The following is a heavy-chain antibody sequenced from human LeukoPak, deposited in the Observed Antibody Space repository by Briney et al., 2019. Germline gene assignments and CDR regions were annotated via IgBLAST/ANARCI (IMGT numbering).Heavy chain of an antibody. CDR3: ARDRQQWLVDAFDI. D-gene: IGHD6-19*01. CDR2: ISPYNGNT. J-gene: IGHJ3*02. Sequence: ASVKVSCKSSGYTFISYGISWVRQAPGQGLEWMGWISPYNGNTNYAQKLQGRVTMTTDTSTSTAYMELRSLRSDDTAVYSCARDRQQWLVDAFDIWGQGTMVTVSS. V-gene: IGHV1-18*01. CDR1: GYTFISYG.